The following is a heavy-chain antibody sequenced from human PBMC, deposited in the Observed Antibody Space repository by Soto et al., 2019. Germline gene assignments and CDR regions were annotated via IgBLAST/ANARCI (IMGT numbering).Heavy chain of an antibody. CDR2: ISSNSAYI. D-gene: IGHD6-13*01. CDR3: TRDASRDSSARGWFDP. Sequence: GGSLRLSCAASGFAFRSFTMNWVRQAPGKGLEWVSTISSNSAYIYYTDALRGRFTISRDNAKSSLHLQMNSLRAEDTAVYYCTRDASRDSSARGWFDPWGPGTLVTVSS. CDR1: GFAFRSFT. V-gene: IGHV3-21*01. J-gene: IGHJ5*02.